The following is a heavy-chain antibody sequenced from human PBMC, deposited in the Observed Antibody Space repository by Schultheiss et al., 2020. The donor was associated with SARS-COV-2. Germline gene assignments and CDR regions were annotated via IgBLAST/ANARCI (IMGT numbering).Heavy chain of an antibody. J-gene: IGHJ5*02. V-gene: IGHV1-3*01. CDR1: GYTFTSYA. CDR3: ARVGRSYYGSGSPNWFDP. D-gene: IGHD3-10*01. Sequence: ASVKVSCKASGYTFTSYAMHWVRQAPGQRLEWMGWINAGNGNTKYSQKFQGRVTITRDTSASTAYMELSSLRSEDRAVFHCARVGRSYYGSGSPNWFDPWGQGTLVTVSS. CDR2: INAGNGNT.